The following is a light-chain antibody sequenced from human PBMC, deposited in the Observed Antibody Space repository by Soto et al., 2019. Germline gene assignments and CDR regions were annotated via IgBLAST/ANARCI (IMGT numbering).Light chain of an antibody. CDR3: QSYDNSLSALDVV. CDR1: SSNIGAGYD. V-gene: IGLV1-40*01. J-gene: IGLJ2*01. Sequence: QSVLTQPPSVSGAPGQRVTISCTGSSSNIGAGYDVHWYQQLPGTAPKLLIYGNNNRPSGVPDRFSGSKSGTSASLAITGLQAEDEADYYCQSYDNSLSALDVVFGGGTKVTVL. CDR2: GNN.